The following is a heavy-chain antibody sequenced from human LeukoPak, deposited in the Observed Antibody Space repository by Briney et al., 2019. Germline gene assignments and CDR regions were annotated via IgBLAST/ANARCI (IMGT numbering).Heavy chain of an antibody. Sequence: GGSLRLSCAASGFTFSSYAMHWVRQAPGKGLEWVAVISYDGSNKYYADSVKGRFTISRDNSKNTLYLQMNSLRAEDTAVYYCARDPELTGFFDYWGQGTLVTVSS. CDR2: ISYDGSNK. J-gene: IGHJ4*02. CDR1: GFTFSSYA. D-gene: IGHD7-27*01. V-gene: IGHV3-30-3*01. CDR3: ARDPELTGFFDY.